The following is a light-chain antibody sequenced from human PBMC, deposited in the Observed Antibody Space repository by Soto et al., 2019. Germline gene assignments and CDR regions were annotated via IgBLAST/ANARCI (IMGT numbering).Light chain of an antibody. CDR1: SSDVGAFNY. V-gene: IGLV2-14*01. CDR2: EVS. J-gene: IGLJ1*01. Sequence: QSVLTQPASVSGSPGQSITISCTGTSSDVGAFNYVSWYQQRPGKAPKLMIYEVSDRPSGVSNRFSGPKSGNTASLTISGLQAEDEADYYCSSYTSSTTAYVFGTGTKVTVL. CDR3: SSYTSSTTAYV.